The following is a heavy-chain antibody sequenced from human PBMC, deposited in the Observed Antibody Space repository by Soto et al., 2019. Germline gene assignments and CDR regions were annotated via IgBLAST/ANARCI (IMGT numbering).Heavy chain of an antibody. CDR3: ARDRGGGYCSSTSCERFFDY. D-gene: IGHD2-2*01. CDR2: IYYSGST. Sequence: PSETLSLTCTVSGGSISSGDYYWIWIRQPPGKGLEWIGYIYYSGSTYYNPSLKSRVTISVDTSKNQFSLKLSSVTAAGTAVYYCARDRGGGYCSSTSCERFFDYWGQGTLVTVSS. CDR1: GGSISSGDYY. V-gene: IGHV4-30-4*01. J-gene: IGHJ4*02.